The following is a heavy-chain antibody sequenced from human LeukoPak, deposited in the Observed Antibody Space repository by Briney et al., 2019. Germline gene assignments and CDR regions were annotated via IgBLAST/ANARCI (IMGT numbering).Heavy chain of an antibody. D-gene: IGHD6-6*01. CDR3: ARGGRGSSSRDYYMDV. CDR1: GGSISSYY. J-gene: IGHJ6*03. Sequence: SETLSLTCTVSGGSISSYYWSWIRQPPGKGLEWIGYIYYSGSTNYSPSLKSRVTISVDTSKNQFSLKLSSVTAADTAVYYCARGGRGSSSRDYYMDVWGKGTTVTVSS. V-gene: IGHV4-59*01. CDR2: IYYSGST.